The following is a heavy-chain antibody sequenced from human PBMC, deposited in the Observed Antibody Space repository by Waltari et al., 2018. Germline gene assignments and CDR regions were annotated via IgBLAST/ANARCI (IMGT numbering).Heavy chain of an antibody. CDR2: MYYTGGT. CDR3: VRPGSTVTPRAFDI. Sequence: QLQLQESGPGLVKPSETLSLNCTSSGGSISSSYNWAWVRQPPGKGLEWVGTMYYTGGTYNNPSLESRLTMSIDTSKNQFSLKVSSVTASETAFYYCVRPGSTVTPRAFDIWGQGIKVTVSS. CDR1: GGSISSSYN. J-gene: IGHJ3*02. V-gene: IGHV4-39*01. D-gene: IGHD4-17*01.